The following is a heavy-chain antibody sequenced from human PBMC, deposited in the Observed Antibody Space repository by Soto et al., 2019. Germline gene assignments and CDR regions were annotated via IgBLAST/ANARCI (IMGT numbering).Heavy chain of an antibody. Sequence: PGGSLRLSCTASGFTFSNFNINWVRQAPGKGLEWISYISSSTTTIFYADSVKGRFTISRDNAKNSLYLQMNSLRDEDTAVYYCATSRRWDIVLVPAAMSIYYYGMDVWGQGTTVTVSS. CDR3: ATSRRWDIVLVPAAMSIYYYGMDV. CDR1: GFTFSNFN. CDR2: ISSSTTTI. V-gene: IGHV3-48*02. J-gene: IGHJ6*02. D-gene: IGHD2-2*01.